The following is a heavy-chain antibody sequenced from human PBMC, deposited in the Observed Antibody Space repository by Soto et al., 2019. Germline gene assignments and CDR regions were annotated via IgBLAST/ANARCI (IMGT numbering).Heavy chain of an antibody. Sequence: EVQLVQSGAEVKKPGESLKISCKGSGYSFTSYWIGWVRQMPGKGLEWMGIIYPGDSDTRYSPSFQGQVTISADKSISPAYLQWSSLKASDTAMYYCASGREQGGWARYYFDYWGQGTLVTVSS. CDR1: GYSFTSYW. D-gene: IGHD6-19*01. CDR3: ASGREQGGWARYYFDY. CDR2: IYPGDSDT. J-gene: IGHJ4*02. V-gene: IGHV5-51*03.